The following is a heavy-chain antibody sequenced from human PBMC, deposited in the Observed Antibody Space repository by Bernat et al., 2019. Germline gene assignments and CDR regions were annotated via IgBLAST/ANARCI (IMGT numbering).Heavy chain of an antibody. J-gene: IGHJ3*02. CDR1: GYTFTDYY. Sequence: QVQLVQSGAEVKKPGASVKVSCKASGYTFTDYYIHWVRQAPGQGLEWMGWINPSSGDTNYAQKFRGRVTVTRDTSISTAYMDLSRLISDDTAVYYCVRTQGGVYAFDTWGQGAMVTVSS. V-gene: IGHV1-2*02. CDR3: VRTQGGVYAFDT. D-gene: IGHD2-8*01. CDR2: INPSSGDT.